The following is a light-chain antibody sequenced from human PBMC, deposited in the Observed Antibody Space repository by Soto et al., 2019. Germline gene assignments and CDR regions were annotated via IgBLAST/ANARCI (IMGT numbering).Light chain of an antibody. J-gene: IGLJ1*01. CDR1: KNDIGLYDF. V-gene: IGLV2-8*01. Sequence: QSVLTQPPSASGSPGQSVTISCTGTKNDIGLYDFVSWYQHHPGKAPRLIIYEVVQRPSGVPDRFSGSKSGNTASLTISALQAEDEADYYCCSYGGSRPYVFGNGTKVTV. CDR2: EVV. CDR3: CSYGGSRPYV.